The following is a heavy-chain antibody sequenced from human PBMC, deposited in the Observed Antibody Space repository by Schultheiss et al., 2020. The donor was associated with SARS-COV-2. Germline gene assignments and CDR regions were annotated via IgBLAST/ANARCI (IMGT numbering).Heavy chain of an antibody. CDR2: ISSSSSYI. J-gene: IGHJ4*02. CDR3: ARAEEYYYGSGSYSDY. CDR1: GFTFSSYS. V-gene: IGHV3-21*01. D-gene: IGHD3-10*01. Sequence: GGSLRLSCSASGFTFSSYSMNWVRQAPGKGLEWVSSISSSSSYIYYADSVKGRFTISRDNAKNSLYLQMNSLRAEDTAVYYCARAEEYYYGSGSYSDYWGQGTLVTVSS.